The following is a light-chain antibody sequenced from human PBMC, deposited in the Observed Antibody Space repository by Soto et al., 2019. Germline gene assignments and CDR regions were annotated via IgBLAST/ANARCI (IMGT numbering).Light chain of an antibody. CDR3: LQHNSYPRA. V-gene: IGKV1-17*01. CDR1: QGIRND. Sequence: IQMTQSPSSLSASVGDRVTITCRASQGIRNDLDWFQQKPGKAPKLLIYAASNLQSGVPARFSGSGSGTDFTLTISSLQPEDFATYYCLQHNSYPRAFGQGTKVEIK. J-gene: IGKJ1*01. CDR2: AAS.